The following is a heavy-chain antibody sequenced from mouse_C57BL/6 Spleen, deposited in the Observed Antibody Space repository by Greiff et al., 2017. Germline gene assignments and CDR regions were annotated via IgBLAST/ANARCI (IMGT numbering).Heavy chain of an antibody. CDR1: GYSFPGYY. Sequence: VQLKESGPELVKPGASVKISCKASGYSFPGYYMNWVKQSPEKSLEWIGEINPSTGGTTYNQKFKAKATLTVDKSSSTAYMQLKSLTSEDSAVYYCARIDGYYSNWYFEVWGTGTTVTVSS. CDR3: ARIDGYYSNWYFEV. CDR2: INPSTGGT. D-gene: IGHD2-3*01. V-gene: IGHV1-42*01. J-gene: IGHJ1*03.